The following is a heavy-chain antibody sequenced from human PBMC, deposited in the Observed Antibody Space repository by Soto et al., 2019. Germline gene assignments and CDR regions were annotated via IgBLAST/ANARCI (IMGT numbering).Heavy chain of an antibody. CDR2: IIPIFGTA. J-gene: IGHJ6*02. CDR1: GGTFSSYA. Sequence: SVKVSCKASGGTFSSYAISWVRQAPGQGLEWMGGIIPIFGTANYAQKFQGRVTITAGESTSTAYMELSSLRSEDTAVYYCARPDGPLYSNYHYYYGMDVWGQGTTVTVSS. V-gene: IGHV1-69*13. D-gene: IGHD4-4*01. CDR3: ARPDGPLYSNYHYYYGMDV.